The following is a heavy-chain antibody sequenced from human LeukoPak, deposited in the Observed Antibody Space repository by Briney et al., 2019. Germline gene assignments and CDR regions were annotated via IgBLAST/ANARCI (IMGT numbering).Heavy chain of an antibody. CDR1: GYTFTRYD. J-gene: IGHJ6*02. V-gene: IGHV1-8*01. Sequence: ASVTVSCKASGYTFTRYDINWVRQAPGQGLEWLGWMNPNNGNTVYAQKFQARVTMTRSTSIDTAYMELNTLTSDDKAAYYCARGFYYYGLDVWGQGTTVTVSS. CDR2: MNPNNGNT. CDR3: ARGFYYYGLDV.